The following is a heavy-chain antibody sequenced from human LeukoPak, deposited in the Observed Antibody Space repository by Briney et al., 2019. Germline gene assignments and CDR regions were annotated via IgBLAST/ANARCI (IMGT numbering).Heavy chain of an antibody. Sequence: SETLSLTCTVSGGSISSHYWSWIRQPPGKGLEWIGYIYYSGNTNYNPSLKSRVTISVDRSKKQFSLKMSSVTAADTAVYYCARAGYSSGWYAFDIWGQGTMVTVSS. D-gene: IGHD6-19*01. CDR3: ARAGYSSGWYAFDI. V-gene: IGHV4-59*11. CDR2: IYYSGNT. J-gene: IGHJ3*02. CDR1: GGSISSHY.